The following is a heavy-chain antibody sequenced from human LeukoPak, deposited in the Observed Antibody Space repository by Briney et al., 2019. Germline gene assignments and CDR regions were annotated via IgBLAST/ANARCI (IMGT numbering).Heavy chain of an antibody. Sequence: GGSLRLSCAASGFTFSRYGMHWVRQAPGKGLEGVATISYDGSNKYFADSVKGRFTISRDNSKNTLYLQMNSLRVEDTAVYYCAKDLRGNSGYDSVFDYWGQGTLVSVFS. D-gene: IGHD5-12*01. V-gene: IGHV3-30*18. J-gene: IGHJ4*02. CDR2: ISYDGSNK. CDR1: GFTFSRYG. CDR3: AKDLRGNSGYDSVFDY.